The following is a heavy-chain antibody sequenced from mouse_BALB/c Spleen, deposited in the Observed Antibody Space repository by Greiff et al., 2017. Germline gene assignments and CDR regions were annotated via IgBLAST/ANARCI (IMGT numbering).Heavy chain of an antibody. CDR1: GFNIKDYY. J-gene: IGHJ3*01. CDR3: NARTLAY. CDR2: IDPENGDT. Sequence: VQLQQSGAELVRPGASVKLSCTASGFNIKDYYMHWVKQRPEQGLEWIGWIDPENGDTEYAPTFQGKATMTADTSSNTAYLQLSSLTSEDTAVYYCNARTLAYWGQGTLVTVSA. V-gene: IGHV14-4*02.